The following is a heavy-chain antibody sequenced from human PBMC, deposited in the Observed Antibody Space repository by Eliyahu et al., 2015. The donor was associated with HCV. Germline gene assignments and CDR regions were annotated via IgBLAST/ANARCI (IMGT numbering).Heavy chain of an antibody. CDR2: IYSGGST. V-gene: IGHV3-53*02. CDR1: GLTXSNNY. D-gene: IGHD3-10*01. J-gene: IGHJ4*02. Sequence: EAQLVETGGGVIXPGGSLXLSCAASGLTXSNNYMSWVRQAPGKGLEWVSVIYSGGSTYYADSVKGRFTISRDNSKNTLYLQMNSXRAEDTAVYFCXRGRRGVDYWGQGTLVTVSS. CDR3: XRGRRGVDY.